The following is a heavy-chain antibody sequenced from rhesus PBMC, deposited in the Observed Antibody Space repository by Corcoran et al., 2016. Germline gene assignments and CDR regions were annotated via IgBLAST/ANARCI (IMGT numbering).Heavy chain of an antibody. J-gene: IGHJ4*01. Sequence: EVQLVETGGGLVQPGGSLKLSCAASGFTFSSYGMSWVRQAPGKGLEWVSAINSGGGRTYYADSVKGRFTISRDNAKNTLSLQMNSLRAEETAVYYCAKEWVPTYWGQGVLVTVSS. CDR1: GFTFSSYG. CDR2: INSGGGRT. D-gene: IGHD5-24*01. V-gene: IGHV3S5*01. CDR3: AKEWVPTY.